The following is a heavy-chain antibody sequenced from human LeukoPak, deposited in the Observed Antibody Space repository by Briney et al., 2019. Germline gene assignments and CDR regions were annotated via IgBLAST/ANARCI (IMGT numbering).Heavy chain of an antibody. D-gene: IGHD1-1*01. Sequence: GGSLRLSCAASGFTLSSYGMHWVRQVPGKGLEWVAVISYDGSNKYYADSVKGRFTISRDNSKNTLYLQMNSLRAEDTAVYYCARDLDYYFDYWGQGTLVTVSS. CDR2: ISYDGSNK. V-gene: IGHV3-30*03. CDR1: GFTLSSYG. J-gene: IGHJ4*02. CDR3: ARDLDYYFDY.